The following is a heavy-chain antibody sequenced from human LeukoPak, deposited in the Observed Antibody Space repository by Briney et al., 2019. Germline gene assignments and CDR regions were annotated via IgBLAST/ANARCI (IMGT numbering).Heavy chain of an antibody. CDR2: INHSGST. CDR3: ASIHPFDY. V-gene: IGHV4-34*01. J-gene: IGHJ4*02. Sequence: NSSETLSLTCAVYGGSFSGYYWSWIRQPPGKGLEWIGEINHSGSTNYNPSLKSRVTISVDTSKNQFSLKLSSVTAADTAVYYCASIHPFDYWGQGTLVTVSS. CDR1: GGSFSGYY. D-gene: IGHD2/OR15-2a*01.